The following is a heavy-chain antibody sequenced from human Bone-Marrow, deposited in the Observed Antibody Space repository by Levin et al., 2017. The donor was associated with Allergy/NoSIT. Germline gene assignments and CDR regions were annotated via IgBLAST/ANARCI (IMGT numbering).Heavy chain of an antibody. Sequence: AASVKVSCTASGGPFSNYAVSWVRQAPGQGLQWMGGIVPLFRTPYYGQKFRGRVTITADDTTRTVYLDLSSLTSDDTAVYYCARNSTSSKGWFHPWGQGTLVIVSS. V-gene: IGHV1-69*13. J-gene: IGHJ5*02. CDR1: GGPFSNYA. CDR2: IVPLFRTP. CDR3: ARNSTSSKGWFHP. D-gene: IGHD2/OR15-2a*01.